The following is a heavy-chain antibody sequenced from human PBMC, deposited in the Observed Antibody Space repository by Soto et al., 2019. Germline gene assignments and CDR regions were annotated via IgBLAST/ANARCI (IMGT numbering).Heavy chain of an antibody. Sequence: EVQVLESGGGLVQPGGSLRLSCEASGITFSNYMMTWIRQAPGKGLEWVSTITAGGDGTYYADSVKGRFTMSRETSKNTLYLQMNSLRAEDMAVYYCAPHVYCSGGSCQYDAFAIRGQGTMVTVSS. CDR2: ITAGGDGT. D-gene: IGHD2-15*01. V-gene: IGHV3-23*01. CDR1: GITFSNYM. CDR3: APHVYCSGGSCQYDAFAI. J-gene: IGHJ3*02.